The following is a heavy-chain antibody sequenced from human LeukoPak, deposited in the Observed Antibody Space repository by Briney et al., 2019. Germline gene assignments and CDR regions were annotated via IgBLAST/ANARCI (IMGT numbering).Heavy chain of an antibody. V-gene: IGHV5-51*01. CDR2: INPLDSDT. D-gene: IGHD4-17*01. J-gene: IGHJ4*02. Sequence: GESLKISCKGSGYPFDTYWIGWVRQTPGKGLEWMGIINPLDSDTRYSPSFQGQVTFSADKSITTAYLQWSSLAASDTAMYYCTRRVDYGDYDYWGQGTLVTVSS. CDR1: GYPFDTYW. CDR3: TRRVDYGDYDY.